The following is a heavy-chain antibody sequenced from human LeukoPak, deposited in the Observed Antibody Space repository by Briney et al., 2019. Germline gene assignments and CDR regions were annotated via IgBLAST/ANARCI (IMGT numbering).Heavy chain of an antibody. V-gene: IGHV3-11*04. D-gene: IGHD1-26*01. CDR3: ARLGIVGATSFDY. J-gene: IGHJ4*02. Sequence: PGGSLRLSCAASGFTFSDYYMSWIRQAPGKGLEWVSYISSSGSTIYYAGSVKGRFTISRDNAKNSLYLQMNSLRAEDTAVYYCARLGIVGATSFDYWGQGTLVTVSS. CDR1: GFTFSDYY. CDR2: ISSSGSTI.